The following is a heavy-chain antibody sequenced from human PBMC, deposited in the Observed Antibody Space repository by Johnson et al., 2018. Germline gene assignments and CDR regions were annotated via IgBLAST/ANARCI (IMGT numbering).Heavy chain of an antibody. D-gene: IGHD5-18*01. CDR3: AKDKRPGYSYGQGAAFDI. V-gene: IGHV3-9*01. CDR2: LSWNSGSI. CDR1: GFTFDDYA. Sequence: VQLVESGGGLVQXGRSLRLSCAASGFTFDDYAMHWVRQAPGKGLEWGSGLSWNSGSIGYADSAKGRFTIPRDNAKNSLYLQMNSLRAEATALYYWAKDKRPGYSYGQGAAFDIWGQGTMVTVSS. J-gene: IGHJ3*02.